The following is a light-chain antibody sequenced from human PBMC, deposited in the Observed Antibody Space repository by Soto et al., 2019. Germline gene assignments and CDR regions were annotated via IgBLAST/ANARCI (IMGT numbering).Light chain of an antibody. CDR2: FAS. Sequence: EIVMTQSPATLSVSPGERATLSCRASHSMYNILAWYQQNPGQAPRLLIYFASTRATGIPARFSGSGSGTEFTLTISSLQSEDFAVYYGQQYNNWPLTFGGGTKVEI. V-gene: IGKV3-15*01. CDR1: HSMYNI. CDR3: QQYNNWPLT. J-gene: IGKJ4*01.